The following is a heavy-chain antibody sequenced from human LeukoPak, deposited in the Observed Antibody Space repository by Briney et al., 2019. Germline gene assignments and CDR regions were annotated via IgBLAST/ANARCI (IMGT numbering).Heavy chain of an antibody. CDR2: ISGDGGVT. V-gene: IGHV3-23*01. CDR3: ARDIFILAFDM. Sequence: GGSLRLSCTTSGFTFNVHGMNWVRQAPGKGLEWVSGISGDGGVTWYADSVKGRFTISRDNSKNTLSLQMSSLRTEDTALYYCARDIFILAFDMWGRGTVVAVSS. CDR1: GFTFNVHG. D-gene: IGHD3-9*01. J-gene: IGHJ3*02.